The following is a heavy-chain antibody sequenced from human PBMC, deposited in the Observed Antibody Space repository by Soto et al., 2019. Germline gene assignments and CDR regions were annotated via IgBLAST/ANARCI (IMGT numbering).Heavy chain of an antibody. Sequence: QVQLVQSGAEVKKPGASVKVSCKASGYTFTSYGFSWVRQAPGQGLEWMGWINGYTGNTHYAQKFQGRVTMTTDTSASTAYMELWSLLSVYTAVYYFARSWVTVKGGIYVWGQGTTVTVSS. D-gene: IGHD3-16*01. CDR1: GYTFTSYG. J-gene: IGHJ6*02. V-gene: IGHV1-18*01. CDR3: ARSWVTVKGGIYV. CDR2: INGYTGNT.